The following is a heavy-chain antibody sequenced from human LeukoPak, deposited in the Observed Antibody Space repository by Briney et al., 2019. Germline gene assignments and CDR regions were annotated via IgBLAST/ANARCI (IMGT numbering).Heavy chain of an antibody. CDR3: AIAERRSPIDY. CDR2: ISISGGTT. Sequence: GGSLRLSCTASAFAFSNHAMSWVRQAPGKGLEWVSSISISGGTTYYADSVKGRFTISRENSKSTLYLQMNNLRAEDTAVYYCAIAERRSPIDYWGQGTLVTVSS. CDR1: AFAFSNHA. V-gene: IGHV3-23*01. D-gene: IGHD1-1*01. J-gene: IGHJ4*02.